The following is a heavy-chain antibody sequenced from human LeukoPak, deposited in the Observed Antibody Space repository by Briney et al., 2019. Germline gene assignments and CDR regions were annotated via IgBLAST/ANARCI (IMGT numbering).Heavy chain of an antibody. CDR3: ARGPLIYYYFDY. J-gene: IGHJ4*02. CDR2: INPGGGST. D-gene: IGHD1-26*01. CDR1: GYTFTSYY. Sequence: ASVKVSCKASGYTFTSYYMHWVRQAPGQGLEWMGIINPGGGSTSYAQKFQGRVTMTRDTSTSTVYMELSSLRSGDTAVYYCARGPLIYYYFDYWGQGTLVTVSS. V-gene: IGHV1-46*01.